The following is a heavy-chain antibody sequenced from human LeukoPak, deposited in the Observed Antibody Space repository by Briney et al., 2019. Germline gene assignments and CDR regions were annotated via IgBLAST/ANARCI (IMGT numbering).Heavy chain of an antibody. CDR2: IKEDGSEK. CDR1: GFIFSNYW. V-gene: IGHV3-7*01. CDR3: ARIHPSLDSGWYPDP. Sequence: GGSLRLSCAASGFIFSNYWMTWVRQAPGKGLEWVANIKEDGSEKYYVDSVKGRFTISRDNAKNSLYLQMNSLRAEDTAVYYCARIHPSLDSGWYPDPWGQGTLVTGSS. D-gene: IGHD6-19*01. J-gene: IGHJ5*02.